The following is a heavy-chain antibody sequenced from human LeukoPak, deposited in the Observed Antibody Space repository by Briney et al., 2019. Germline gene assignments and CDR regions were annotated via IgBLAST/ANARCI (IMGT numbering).Heavy chain of an antibody. J-gene: IGHJ4*02. V-gene: IGHV3-48*04. CDR3: ARGDAYSSSWYVDY. CDR2: ISSSSSTI. Sequence: GGSLRLSCAASGFTFSSYSMNWVRQAPGKGLEWVAYISSSSSTIYYADSVKGRSTISRDNAKNSLYLQMNSLRAEDTAVYYCARGDAYSSSWYVDYWGQGTLVTVSS. CDR1: GFTFSSYS. D-gene: IGHD6-13*01.